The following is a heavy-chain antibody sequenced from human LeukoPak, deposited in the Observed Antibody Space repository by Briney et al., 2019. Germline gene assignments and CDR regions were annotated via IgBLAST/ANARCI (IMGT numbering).Heavy chain of an antibody. D-gene: IGHD6-6*01. CDR1: GFTFSGFW. CDR2: INSDGSEG. CDR3: ARSSYSSSSSV. J-gene: IGHJ3*01. V-gene: IGHV3-7*03. Sequence: PGGSLRLSCAVSGFTFSGFWMSWSRQAPGKGLEWVASINSDGSEGYYADVVKGRFTISGDNAMNSLYLQINSLRAEDTAVYYCARSSYSSSSSVWGQGTMVTVSS.